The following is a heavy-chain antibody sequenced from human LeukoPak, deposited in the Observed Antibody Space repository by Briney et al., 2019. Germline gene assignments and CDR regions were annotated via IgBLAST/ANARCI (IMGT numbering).Heavy chain of an antibody. CDR1: GYTFTSYY. V-gene: IGHV1-46*01. CDR3: ARDNSVEDTAWWFGP. J-gene: IGHJ5*02. Sequence: ASVKVSCKASGYTFTSYYMHWVRQAPGQGLECMGIINPSGGSTSYAQKFQGRVTMTRDMSTSTDYMELSNLRSEDTAVYYCARDNSVEDTAWWFGPWGQGTLVTVSS. CDR2: INPSGGST. D-gene: IGHD4-23*01.